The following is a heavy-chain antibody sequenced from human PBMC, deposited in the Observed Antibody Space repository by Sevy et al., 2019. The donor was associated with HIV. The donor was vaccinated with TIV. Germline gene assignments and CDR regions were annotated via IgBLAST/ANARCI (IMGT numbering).Heavy chain of an antibody. V-gene: IGHV1-69*13. CDR1: GGTFTSYA. Sequence: VKVSCKASGGTFTSYAISWVRQAPGLGLEWTGGIIPLLRTANYAQQFQGRVTITADESTITVYMELSSLRSADAAVYYCARDNLAVSGRGWFDPWGQGTLVNVSS. CDR2: IIPLLRTA. J-gene: IGHJ5*02. CDR3: ARDNLAVSGRGWFDP. D-gene: IGHD6-19*01.